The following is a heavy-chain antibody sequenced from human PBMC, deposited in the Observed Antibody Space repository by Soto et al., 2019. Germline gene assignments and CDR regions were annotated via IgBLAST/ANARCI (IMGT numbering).Heavy chain of an antibody. CDR1: GGSISSYY. J-gene: IGHJ6*02. Sequence: SETLSLTYTVSGGSISSYYWSWIRQPPGKGLEWIGYIYYSGSTNYNPSLKSRVTISVDTSKNQFSLKLSSVTAADTAVYYCARGNRRHYYYYGMDVWGQGTTVTVSS. V-gene: IGHV4-59*01. CDR3: ARGNRRHYYYYGMDV. CDR2: IYYSGST.